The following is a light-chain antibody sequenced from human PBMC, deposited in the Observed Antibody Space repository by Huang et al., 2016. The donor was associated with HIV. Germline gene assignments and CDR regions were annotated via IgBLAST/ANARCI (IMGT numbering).Light chain of an antibody. V-gene: IGKV3-15*01. CDR1: QSVATN. J-gene: IGKJ1*01. Sequence: EIVMTQSPATLSVSPGEGVTLSCRASQSVATNLAWYQQSPGQAPRLLMYHASIRSAGIPARFSGSGSGTEFTLTISSLQSEDFAVYYCQQYNNWPPWTFGQGTKVEI. CDR3: QQYNNWPPWT. CDR2: HAS.